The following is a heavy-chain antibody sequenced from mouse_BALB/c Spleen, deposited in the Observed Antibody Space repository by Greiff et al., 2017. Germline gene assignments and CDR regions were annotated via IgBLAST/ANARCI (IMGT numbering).Heavy chain of an antibody. V-gene: IGHV2-9*02. CDR2: IWAGGST. CDR1: GFSLTSYG. CDR3: ARGGFYYGNGDWFAY. D-gene: IGHD2-1*01. J-gene: IGHJ3*01. Sequence: VKLMESGPGLVAPSQGLSITCTVSGFSLTSYGVHWVRQPPGKGLEWLGVIWAGGSTNYNSALMSRLSISKDNSKSQVFLKMNSLQTDDTAMYYCARGGFYYGNGDWFAYWGQGTLVTVSA.